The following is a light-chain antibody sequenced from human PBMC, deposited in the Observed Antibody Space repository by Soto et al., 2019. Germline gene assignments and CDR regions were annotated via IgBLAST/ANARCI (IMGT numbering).Light chain of an antibody. CDR2: AAS. CDR1: QRISTH. V-gene: IGKV1-39*01. J-gene: IGKJ1*01. Sequence: DIQMTQSPSSLSASVGDTITITCRASQRISTHLNWYQQKPGKAPKLLIFAASSLQSGVPSRFSGSRSGPDFTLTISSLQPEDFATYYCQQSYSSPPTFGQGTKVDIK. CDR3: QQSYSSPPT.